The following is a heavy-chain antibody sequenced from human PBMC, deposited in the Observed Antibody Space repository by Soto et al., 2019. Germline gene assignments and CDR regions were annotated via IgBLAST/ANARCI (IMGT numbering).Heavy chain of an antibody. CDR2: ISWNSGSI. Sequence: EVQLVESGGGSEQPGRSLRLSCAASGFTFDDYAMHWVRQAPGKGLEWVSGISWNSGSIGYADSVKGRFTISRDNAKNSLYLQMNSLRAEDTALYYCAKDSTSWPTHAFDIWGQGTMVTVSS. J-gene: IGHJ3*02. CDR1: GFTFDDYA. CDR3: AKDSTSWPTHAFDI. V-gene: IGHV3-9*01. D-gene: IGHD6-13*01.